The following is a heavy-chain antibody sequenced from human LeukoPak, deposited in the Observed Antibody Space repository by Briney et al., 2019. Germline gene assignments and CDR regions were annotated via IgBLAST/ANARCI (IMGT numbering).Heavy chain of an antibody. V-gene: IGHV3-7*04. CDR1: GFTFSTYG. CDR2: IKEDGSEK. J-gene: IGHJ4*02. CDR3: ARDLSGDY. Sequence: PGRSLRLSCAASGFTFSTYGMHWVRQAPGKGLEWVANIKEDGSEKYYVDSVKGRFTISRDNAKNSLYLQMNSLSAEDTAVYYCARDLSGDYWGQGTLVTVSS. D-gene: IGHD6-25*01.